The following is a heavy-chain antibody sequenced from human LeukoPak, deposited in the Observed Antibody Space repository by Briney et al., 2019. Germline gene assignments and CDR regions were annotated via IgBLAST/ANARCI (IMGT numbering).Heavy chain of an antibody. CDR2: IYYSGST. J-gene: IGHJ4*02. V-gene: IGHV4-39*07. D-gene: IGHD2-15*01. CDR3: ARLAAKTVDY. CDR1: GGSISSSSYY. Sequence: SETLSLTCTVSGGSISSSSYYWGWIRQPPGKGLEWIGSIYYSGSTYYNPSLKSRVTISVDTSKNQFSLKLSSVTAADMAVYYCARLAAKTVDYWGQGTMVTVSS.